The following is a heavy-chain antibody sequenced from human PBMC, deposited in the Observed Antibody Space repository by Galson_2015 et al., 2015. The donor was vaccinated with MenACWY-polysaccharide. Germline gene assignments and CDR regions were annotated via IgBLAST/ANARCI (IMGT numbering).Heavy chain of an antibody. CDR3: ARERWVRGLSFDQ. D-gene: IGHD3-10*01. CDR2: IRQDGSEK. Sequence: SLRLSCAASGFTFSNFWMSWVRQAPGKELEWVASIRQDGSEKYLVDSVKGRFTISRDNAENSLFLQMNSLRAEDTAVYYCARERWVRGLSFDQWGQGTLVTVSS. CDR1: GFTFSNFW. V-gene: IGHV3-7*01. J-gene: IGHJ4*02.